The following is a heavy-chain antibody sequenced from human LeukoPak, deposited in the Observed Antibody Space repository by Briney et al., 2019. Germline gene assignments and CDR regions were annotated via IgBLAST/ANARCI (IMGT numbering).Heavy chain of an antibody. J-gene: IGHJ4*02. CDR1: GYSISSGYY. CDR3: ARRGATIDY. D-gene: IGHD1-26*01. Sequence: PSETLSLTCAVSGYSISSGYYWGWIRQPPGKGLEWIGSIYHSGSTYYNPSLKSRVTISVDTSKNQFSLKLSSVTAADTAVYYCARRGATIDYWGQGTLATVSS. V-gene: IGHV4-38-2*01. CDR2: IYHSGST.